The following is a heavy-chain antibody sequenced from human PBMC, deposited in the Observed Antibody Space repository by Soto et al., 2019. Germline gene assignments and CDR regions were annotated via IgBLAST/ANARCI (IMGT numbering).Heavy chain of an antibody. Sequence: ASVKVSCKASGYTFTTYGVSLVRQAPGQGLEWMXWXSXXXGXTXXXQXXEXRVTVTTDTSTTTTYMDLARLKSDDTAVYYCVRAHALGFSNWFDPWGRGTLVTVSS. J-gene: IGHJ5*02. CDR1: GYTFTTYG. D-gene: IGHD3-10*01. CDR3: VRAHALGFSNWFDP. V-gene: IGHV1-18*01. CDR2: XSXXXGXT.